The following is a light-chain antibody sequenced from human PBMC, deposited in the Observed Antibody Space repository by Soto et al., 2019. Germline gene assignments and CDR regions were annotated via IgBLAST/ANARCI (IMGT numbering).Light chain of an antibody. CDR2: DIS. J-gene: IGKJ2*01. Sequence: DIQMTQSASSLSASVGDRVTITCQASQVINYYLNWYQQKPGKAPKLLIYDISTVEIGVPSRFGGGGSGTDFTLTITGLQPEDFATYFCQQYETLPYTFGRGTKVEI. V-gene: IGKV1-33*01. CDR1: QVINYY. CDR3: QQYETLPYT.